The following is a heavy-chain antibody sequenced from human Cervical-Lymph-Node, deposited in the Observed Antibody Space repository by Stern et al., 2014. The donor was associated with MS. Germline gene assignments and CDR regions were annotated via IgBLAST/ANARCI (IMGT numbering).Heavy chain of an antibody. CDR3: ATPFSHSFRYGMHV. D-gene: IGHD2/OR15-2a*01. Sequence: QVQLVQSGAEVKKLGASVNVSCKASGYTFNTYAIHWVRQAPGQGLEWMGYINAGNGNTKYSQKFQGRVTITRDTSASTGYIELSSLRSEDSAVYYCATPFSHSFRYGMHVWGQGTTVTV. J-gene: IGHJ6*02. CDR2: INAGNGNT. V-gene: IGHV1-3*01. CDR1: GYTFNTYA.